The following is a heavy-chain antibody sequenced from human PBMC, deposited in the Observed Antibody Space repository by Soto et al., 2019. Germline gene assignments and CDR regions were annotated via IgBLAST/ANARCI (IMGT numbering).Heavy chain of an antibody. J-gene: IGHJ4*02. CDR1: GFTFSSYS. V-gene: IGHV3-21*01. Sequence: EVQLVESGGGLVKPGGSLRLSCAASGFTFSSYSMNWVRQAPGKGLEWVSSISSSSRYIYYADSVKGRFTISRDNAKNSLELQMNSRRAEDTAVYYCAGQRFGYGDYGGQGTLVTVSS. D-gene: IGHD3-16*01. CDR2: ISSSSRYI. CDR3: AGQRFGYGDY.